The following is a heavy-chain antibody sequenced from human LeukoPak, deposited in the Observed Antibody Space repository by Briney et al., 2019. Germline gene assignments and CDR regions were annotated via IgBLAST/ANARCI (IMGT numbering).Heavy chain of an antibody. J-gene: IGHJ4*02. CDR3: ARDRQIAY. CDR2: IKQDGSEK. V-gene: IGHV3-7*01. Sequence: PGGSLRLSCAASGFTFSNYWLTWVRQAPGQGLEWVANIKQDGSEKHYVDSVKGRFTISRDNAKNSLYLRMNSLRAKDTAVYYCARDRQIAYWGQGTLVTVSS. CDR1: GFTFSNYW.